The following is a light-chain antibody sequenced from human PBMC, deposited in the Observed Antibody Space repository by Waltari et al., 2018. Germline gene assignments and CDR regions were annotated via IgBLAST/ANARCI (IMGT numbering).Light chain of an antibody. J-gene: IGKJ1*01. CDR3: QQYDSYSLT. CDR1: HNVNGW. CDR2: KTS. V-gene: IGKV1-5*03. Sequence: DVQMTQSPSTLSASVGDRVTITCRASHNVNGWLAWYQQQPGKAPKLLIYKTSNLQRAVPSRFSGSGSGTEFTLTIGNLQPDDFATYYCQQYDSYSLTFGQGIKVDVK.